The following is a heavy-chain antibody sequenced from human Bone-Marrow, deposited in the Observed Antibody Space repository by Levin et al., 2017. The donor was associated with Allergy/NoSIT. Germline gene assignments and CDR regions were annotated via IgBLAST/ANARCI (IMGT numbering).Heavy chain of an antibody. D-gene: IGHD3-16*01. Sequence: GESLKISCAASGFTFSSYWMSWVRQAPGKGLEWVANIKQDGSEKYYVDSVKGRFTISRDNAKNSLYLQMNSLRAEDTAVYYCARGYVWGSYRFGPLPYWGQGTLVTVSS. V-gene: IGHV3-7*01. CDR1: GFTFSSYW. CDR3: ARGYVWGSYRFGPLPY. J-gene: IGHJ4*02. CDR2: IKQDGSEK.